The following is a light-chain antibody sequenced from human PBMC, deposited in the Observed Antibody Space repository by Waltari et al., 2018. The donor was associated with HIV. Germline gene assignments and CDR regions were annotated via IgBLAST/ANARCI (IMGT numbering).Light chain of an antibody. CDR2: KAS. V-gene: IGKV1-5*03. CDR1: QSIRSW. CDR3: QQYNSYSYS. Sequence: DIQMTQSPSTLSASVGDRVTITCRASQSIRSWLAWYQQKAGKAPTLLIYKASTLHSGVPSRFSGSGSGTEYNLTISSLQPDDFATYYCQQYNSYSYSFGQGTKLEI. J-gene: IGKJ2*03.